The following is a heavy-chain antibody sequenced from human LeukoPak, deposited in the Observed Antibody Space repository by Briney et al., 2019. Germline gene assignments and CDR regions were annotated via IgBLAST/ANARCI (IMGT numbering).Heavy chain of an antibody. D-gene: IGHD3-22*01. CDR2: IHYSGTT. CDR3: ARGSYYSDSSGYSTYHYYYMDV. Sequence: SETLSLTCTVSGDSITSRSYYWGWIRQAPGKGLEWIASIHYSGTTYYKPSLKSRVTISVDTSKNQFSLKLSSVTAADTAVYFCARGSYYSDSSGYSTYHYYYMDVWGKGTTVTVSS. V-gene: IGHV4-39*07. CDR1: GDSITSRSYY. J-gene: IGHJ6*03.